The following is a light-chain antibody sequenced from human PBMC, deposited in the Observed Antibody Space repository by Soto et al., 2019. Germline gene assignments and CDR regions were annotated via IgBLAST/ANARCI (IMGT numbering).Light chain of an antibody. CDR2: DVS. CDR1: SSDVGAYNY. J-gene: IGLJ3*02. Sequence: QSALTQPASVSGSPGQSITISCTGASSDVGAYNYVSWYQQHPGKAPKLMIYDVSNRPSGVSTRFSGSKSGNTASLTISGLQAEDEADYYCCSFTRGTTWVFGGGTKLTVL. V-gene: IGLV2-14*01. CDR3: CSFTRGTTWV.